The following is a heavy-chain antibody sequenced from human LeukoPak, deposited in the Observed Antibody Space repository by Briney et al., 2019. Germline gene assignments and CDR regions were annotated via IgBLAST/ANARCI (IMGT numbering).Heavy chain of an antibody. Sequence: GRSLRLSCAASGFTFSRYDMHWVRQAPGKGLEWVSGINWNGGSTGYADSVKGRFTISRDNAKNSLYLQMNSLRAEDTALYYCARGVAGTRVYDYWGREPWSPSPQ. D-gene: IGHD6-19*01. CDR1: GFTFSRYD. CDR3: ARGVAGTRVYDY. V-gene: IGHV3-20*04. J-gene: IGHJ4*02. CDR2: INWNGGST.